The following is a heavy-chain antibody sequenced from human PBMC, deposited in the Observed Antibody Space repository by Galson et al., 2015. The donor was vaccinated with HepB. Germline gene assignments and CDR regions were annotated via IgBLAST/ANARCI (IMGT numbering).Heavy chain of an antibody. V-gene: IGHV4-59*01. CDR3: ARTRIAAAGTGGNWFDP. Sequence: LSLTCTVSGGSISSYYWSWIRQPPGKGLEWIGYIYYSGSTNYNPSLKSRVTISVDTSKNQFSLKLSSVTAADTAVYYCARTRIAAAGTGGNWFDPWGQGTLVTVSS. CDR2: IYYSGST. J-gene: IGHJ5*02. CDR1: GGSISSYY. D-gene: IGHD6-13*01.